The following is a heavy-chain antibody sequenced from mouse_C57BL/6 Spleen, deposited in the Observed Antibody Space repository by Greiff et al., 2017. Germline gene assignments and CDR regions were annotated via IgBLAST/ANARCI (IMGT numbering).Heavy chain of an antibody. Sequence: VQLQQPGAELVKPGASVKVSCKASGYTFTSYWMHWVKQRPGQGLEWIGRIHPSDSATNYNQKFKGKATLTVDKSSSTAYMQLSSLTSEDSAVYYCARTYDQAWFAYGGQGTLVTVSA. CDR1: GYTFTSYW. V-gene: IGHV1-74*01. J-gene: IGHJ3*01. CDR3: ARTYDQAWFAY. CDR2: IHPSDSAT. D-gene: IGHD2-3*01.